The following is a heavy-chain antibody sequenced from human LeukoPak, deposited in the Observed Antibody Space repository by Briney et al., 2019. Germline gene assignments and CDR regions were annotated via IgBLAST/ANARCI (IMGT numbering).Heavy chain of an antibody. CDR2: IYYSGST. J-gene: IGHJ5*02. CDR1: GGSISSSSYY. V-gene: IGHV4-39*07. CDR3: ARGMVRGVIRSPLHWFDP. Sequence: SETLSLTCTVYGGSISSSSYYWGWIRQPPGKGLEWIGTIYYSGSTYYNPSLKSRVTISVDTSKNQFSLKLSSVTAADTAVHYCARGMVRGVIRSPLHWFDPWGQGTLVTVSS. D-gene: IGHD3-10*01.